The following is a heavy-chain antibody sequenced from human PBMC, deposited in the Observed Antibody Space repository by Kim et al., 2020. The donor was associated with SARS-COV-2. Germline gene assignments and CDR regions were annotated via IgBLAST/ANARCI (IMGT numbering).Heavy chain of an antibody. D-gene: IGHD3-22*01. CDR1: GFTFISSA. Sequence: SVKVSCKASGFTFISSAVQWVRQARGQRPEGIGWIVVGSGNTNYAQKLQDRVTFTRDMSTNTAYMELNSLRSEDTAVYYCAADDSSGSYFAFAIWGPGTMVTVSS. CDR2: IVVGSGNT. V-gene: IGHV1-58*01. CDR3: AADDSSGSYFAFAI. J-gene: IGHJ3*02.